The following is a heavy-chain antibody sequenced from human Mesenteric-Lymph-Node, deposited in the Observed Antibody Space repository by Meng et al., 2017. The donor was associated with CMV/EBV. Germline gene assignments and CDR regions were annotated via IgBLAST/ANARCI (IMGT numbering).Heavy chain of an antibody. Sequence: GESLKISCAASGFTFSTYGMNWVRQAPGKGLEWVSYISSSSSSIYYADSVKGRFTISRDNAKNSLYLQMNSLRTEDTAVYYCASFTIFGVVSHAFDIWGQGTMVTVSS. CDR2: ISSSSSSI. D-gene: IGHD3-3*01. CDR1: GFTFSTYG. J-gene: IGHJ3*02. V-gene: IGHV3-21*06. CDR3: ASFTIFGVVSHAFDI.